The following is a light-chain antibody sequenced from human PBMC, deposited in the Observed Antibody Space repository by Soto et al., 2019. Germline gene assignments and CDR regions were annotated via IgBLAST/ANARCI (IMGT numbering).Light chain of an antibody. CDR3: QQYGSSPFT. Sequence: EIVLTQSPGTLSLSPGESATLSCRASQSVSANYLAWYQQKPGQAPRLLIYGASSRATGIPDRFSGSGSETDFTLTISRLEPEDFAVYYCQQYGSSPFTFGQGNKLEIK. CDR1: QSVSANY. J-gene: IGKJ2*01. V-gene: IGKV3-20*01. CDR2: GAS.